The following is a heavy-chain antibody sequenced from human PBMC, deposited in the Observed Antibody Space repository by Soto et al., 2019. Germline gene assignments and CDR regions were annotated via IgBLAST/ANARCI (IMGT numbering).Heavy chain of an antibody. Sequence: ASVKVSCTASGYTFTSYGISWVLQAPGQGLEWMGWISAYNGNRNYAQKVQGRVTMTTDTSTNTAYMELRSLRSDDTAVYYCARDQVGATGDYWGQGTLVTVSS. CDR2: ISAYNGNR. J-gene: IGHJ4*02. V-gene: IGHV1-18*01. D-gene: IGHD1-26*01. CDR3: ARDQVGATGDY. CDR1: GYTFTSYG.